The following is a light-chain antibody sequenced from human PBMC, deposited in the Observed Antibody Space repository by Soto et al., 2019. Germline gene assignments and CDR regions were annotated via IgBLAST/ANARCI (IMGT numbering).Light chain of an antibody. J-gene: IGLJ1*01. CDR3: SSYAGSNNPYV. CDR2: EVS. CDR1: SGDVGAYDY. V-gene: IGLV2-8*01. Sequence: QSALTQPPSASGSPGQSVTISCTGTSGDVGAYDYVSGYQQHPGKAPKLMIYEVSKRPLGVPDRFSGSKSGNTDSLTVSGLQAEDEADYYCSSYAGSNNPYVFGTGTKVTVL.